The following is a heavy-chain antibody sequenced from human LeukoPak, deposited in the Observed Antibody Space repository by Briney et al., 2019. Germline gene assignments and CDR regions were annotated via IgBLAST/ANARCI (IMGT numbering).Heavy chain of an antibody. J-gene: IGHJ4*02. CDR3: ARGWFRYYDILTGPPVFEY. V-gene: IGHV4-34*01. Sequence: PSETLSLTCAVYGGTFSGYYWSWIRPPPGKGLEWIGEINHSGSTNYNPSLTSRVTISVDTSKNQFSLKLSSVTAADTAVYYCARGWFRYYDILTGPPVFEYWGQGTLVTVSS. CDR1: GGTFSGYY. D-gene: IGHD3-9*01. CDR2: INHSGST.